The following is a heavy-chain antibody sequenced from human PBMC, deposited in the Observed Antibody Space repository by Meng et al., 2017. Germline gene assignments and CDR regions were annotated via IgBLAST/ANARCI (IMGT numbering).Heavy chain of an antibody. J-gene: IGHJ6*02. Sequence: GESLKISCAASGFTFSSYAMSWVRQAPGKGLEWVSAISGSGGSTYYADSVKGRFTISRDNSKNTLYLQMNSLRAEDTAVYYCAKDRYGSSSWFSFYYYYGMDVWGQGNTVNGAS. CDR3: AKDRYGSSSWFSFYYYYGMDV. V-gene: IGHV3-23*01. D-gene: IGHD6-13*01. CDR2: ISGSGGST. CDR1: GFTFSSYA.